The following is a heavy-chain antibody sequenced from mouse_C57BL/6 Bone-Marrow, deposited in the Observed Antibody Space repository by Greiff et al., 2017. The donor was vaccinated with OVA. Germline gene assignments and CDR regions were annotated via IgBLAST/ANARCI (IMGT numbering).Heavy chain of an antibody. CDR3: ARTSYYYGISYGVY. J-gene: IGHJ2*01. D-gene: IGHD1-1*01. CDR1: GYAFSSSW. Sequence: VKLQQSGPELVKPGASVKISCKASGYAFSSSWMNWVKQRPGKGLEWIGRIYPGDGDTNYNGKFKGKATLTADKSSSTAYMQLSSLTSEDSAVDFCARTSYYYGISYGVYWGQGTTLTVSS. V-gene: IGHV1-82*01. CDR2: IYPGDGDT.